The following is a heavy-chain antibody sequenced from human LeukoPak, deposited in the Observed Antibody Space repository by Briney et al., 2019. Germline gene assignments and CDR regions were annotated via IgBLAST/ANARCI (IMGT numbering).Heavy chain of an antibody. CDR2: INHSGST. J-gene: IGHJ6*02. D-gene: IGHD2-2*01. V-gene: IGHV4-34*01. Sequence: SETLSLTCAVYGGSFSGYYWSWIRQPPGKGLEWIGEINHSGSTNYNPPLKSRVTISVDTSKNQFSLKLSSVTAADTAVYYCARRYQPYYYYGMDVWGQGTTVTVSS. CDR3: ARRYQPYYYYGMDV. CDR1: GGSFSGYY.